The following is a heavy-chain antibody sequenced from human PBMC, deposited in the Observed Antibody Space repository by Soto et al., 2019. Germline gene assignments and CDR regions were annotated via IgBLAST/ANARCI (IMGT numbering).Heavy chain of an antibody. V-gene: IGHV3-33*01. J-gene: IGHJ3*01. CDR3: ARDWGACTPGECYSHGFDL. D-gene: IGHD2-21*01. CDR2: SWHDGRHL. CDR1: GFTLDTYG. Sequence: GGSLRLSCAVSGFTLDTYGMHWVRQAAGQGLEWVAVSWHDGRHLDYADSVRGRFTVFRDDSKNTLFLEMNGLRGDDTAVYYCARDWGACTPGECYSHGFDLWGQGTLVTVSS.